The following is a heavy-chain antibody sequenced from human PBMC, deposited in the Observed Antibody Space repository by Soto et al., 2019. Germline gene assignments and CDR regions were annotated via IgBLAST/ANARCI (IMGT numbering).Heavy chain of an antibody. CDR3: TGAYYDIDGYILDS. CDR1: GGSISSGGYS. CDR2: IYHSGST. D-gene: IGHD3-22*01. V-gene: IGHV4-30-2*01. Sequence: SETLSLTCAVSGGSISSGGYSWSWIRQPPGKGLEWIGYIYHSGSTYYNPSLKSRVTISVDRSKNQFSLKLSSVTAADTAVYYCTGAYYDIDGYILDSWGQGTSVTVSS. J-gene: IGHJ5*01.